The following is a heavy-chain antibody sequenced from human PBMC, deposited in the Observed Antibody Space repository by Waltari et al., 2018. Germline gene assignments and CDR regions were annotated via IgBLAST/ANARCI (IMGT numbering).Heavy chain of an antibody. D-gene: IGHD3-10*01. CDR2: IYHSGST. J-gene: IGHJ4*02. CDR3: ARGYGELKGQFSDY. Sequence: QVQLQESGPGLVKPSATLSLTCAVSGYSIRSGYYWGWIRQPPGKGLEWIGSIYHSGSTYYNPSLKSRVTISVDTSKNQFSLKLSSVTAADTAVYYCARGYGELKGQFSDYWGQGTLVTVSS. V-gene: IGHV4-38-2*01. CDR1: GYSIRSGYY.